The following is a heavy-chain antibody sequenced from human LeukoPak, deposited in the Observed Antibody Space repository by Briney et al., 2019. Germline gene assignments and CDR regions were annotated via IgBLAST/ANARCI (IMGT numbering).Heavy chain of an antibody. CDR3: ARAYCGGDCHLDY. CDR1: GISLTNYW. D-gene: IGHD2-21*02. V-gene: IGHV3-74*01. CDR2: INSAGTDT. J-gene: IGHJ4*02. Sequence: GGSLRLSCAASGISLTNYWMHWVRQAPGKGLVWVSRINSAGTDTSYADSVKGRFTISRDTAKNTLFLQMNSLRAEDTAVYYCARAYCGGDCHLDYWGQGTLVTVSS.